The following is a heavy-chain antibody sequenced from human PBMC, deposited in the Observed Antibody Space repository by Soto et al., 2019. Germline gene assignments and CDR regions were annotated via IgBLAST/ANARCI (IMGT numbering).Heavy chain of an antibody. Sequence: QVHLVQSGAEVKKPGASVKVSCQGSGYAFTTYGITWVRQAPGQGLEWMGWISAHNGNINYAQKLQGRVTVTRDTSTSTAYMELRSLRYDDTAVYYCARGRYGDYWGQGARVTVSS. D-gene: IGHD1-1*01. CDR1: GYAFTTYG. V-gene: IGHV1-18*01. CDR2: ISAHNGNI. CDR3: ARGRYGDY. J-gene: IGHJ4*02.